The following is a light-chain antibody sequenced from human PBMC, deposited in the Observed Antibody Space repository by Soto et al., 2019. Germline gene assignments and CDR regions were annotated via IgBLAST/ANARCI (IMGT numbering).Light chain of an antibody. CDR2: EGS. CDR3: CSYAGSSIPYV. V-gene: IGLV2-23*01. J-gene: IGLJ1*01. CDR1: SSDVGSYNL. Sequence: QSALTQPASVSGSPGQSITISCTGTSSDVGSYNLVSWYQQHPGKAPKLMIYEGSKRPSGVSNRFSGSKSVNTASLTISGLQAEDEADYYCCSYAGSSIPYVFGTGTKVTVL.